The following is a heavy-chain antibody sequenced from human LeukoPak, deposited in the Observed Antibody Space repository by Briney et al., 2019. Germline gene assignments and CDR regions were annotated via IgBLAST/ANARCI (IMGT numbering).Heavy chain of an antibody. CDR2: ITRSSNYI. Sequence: GGSLRLSCAASGFTFSSYSMNWVRQAPGKGLEWVSFITRSSNYIYYADSVKGRFTISRDNAKNSLYLQMNSLRAEDTAVYYCARDGGEWEQDYWGQGTLVTVSS. D-gene: IGHD1-26*01. J-gene: IGHJ4*02. CDR1: GFTFSSYS. CDR3: ARDGGEWEQDY. V-gene: IGHV3-21*01.